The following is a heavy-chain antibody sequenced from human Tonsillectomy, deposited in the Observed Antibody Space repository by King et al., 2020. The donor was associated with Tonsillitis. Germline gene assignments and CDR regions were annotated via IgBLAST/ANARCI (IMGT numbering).Heavy chain of an antibody. D-gene: IGHD3-22*01. V-gene: IGHV3-30*18. Sequence: VQLVESGGGVVQPGRSLRLSCAASGFTFNDYGMHWVRQAPGTGLEWVAVISYDGSNKYYADSVKGRFTISRDNSKNTLYLQMHSLRAEDTAVYYCAKVHYDSSGYYSDYWGQGTLVTVSS. CDR1: GFTFNDYG. CDR3: AKVHYDSSGYYSDY. J-gene: IGHJ4*02. CDR2: ISYDGSNK.